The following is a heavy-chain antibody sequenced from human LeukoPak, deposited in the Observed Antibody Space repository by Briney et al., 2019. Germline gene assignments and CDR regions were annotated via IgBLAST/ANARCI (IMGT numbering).Heavy chain of an antibody. D-gene: IGHD4-17*01. CDR2: IIGSGSYI. V-gene: IGHV3-21*01. CDR1: GFTFSSYW. J-gene: IGHJ4*02. Sequence: GGSLRLSCAASGFTFSSYWMSWVRQAPGKGLEWVSSIIGSGSYIYYADSVKGRFTISRDNAKNSLYLQMSSLRAEDTAVYYCARDLYGDYAYDYWGQGTLVTVSS. CDR3: ARDLYGDYAYDY.